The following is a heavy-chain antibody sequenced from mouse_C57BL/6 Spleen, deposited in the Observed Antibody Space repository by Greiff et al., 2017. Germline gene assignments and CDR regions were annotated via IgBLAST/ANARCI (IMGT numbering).Heavy chain of an antibody. CDR3: TTPYDYVIYWYFDV. V-gene: IGHV14-1*01. D-gene: IGHD2-4*01. CDR2: IDPEAGDT. Sequence: VQLQQSGAELVRPGASVKLSCTASGFNIKDYYMHWVKQRPEQGLEWIGRIDPEAGDTEYAPKFQGKATMTADTSSKPAYLQLSSLTSSDTAVYYCTTPYDYVIYWYFDVWGTGTTVTVSS. J-gene: IGHJ1*03. CDR1: GFNIKDYY.